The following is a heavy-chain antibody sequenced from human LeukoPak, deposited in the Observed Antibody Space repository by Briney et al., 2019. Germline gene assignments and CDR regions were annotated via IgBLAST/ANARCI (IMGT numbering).Heavy chain of an antibody. J-gene: IGHJ4*02. Sequence: ASMKVSCKASEYIFTDYYIHWVRQAPGQGLEWMGWINPHSGGTNYAQKFHDRVTMTGDTSISTAYMELSRLISDDTAIYYCARGGDNYDILTQWGQGTLVTVSS. CDR2: INPHSGGT. CDR3: ARGGDNYDILTQ. V-gene: IGHV1-2*02. D-gene: IGHD3-9*01. CDR1: EYIFTDYY.